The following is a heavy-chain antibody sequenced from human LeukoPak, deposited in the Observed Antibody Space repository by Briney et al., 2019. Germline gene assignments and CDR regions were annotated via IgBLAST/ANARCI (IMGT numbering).Heavy chain of an antibody. CDR3: ARDQTDGIYSGYDLYFDY. CDR2: INPSGGST. Sequence: ASVKVSCKASGYTFTSYYMHWVRQAPGQGLEWMGIINPSGGSTSYAQKFQGRVTMARDTSTSTVYMELSSLRSEDTAVYYCARDQTDGIYSGYDLYFDYCGQGTLVTVSS. D-gene: IGHD5-12*01. J-gene: IGHJ4*02. CDR1: GYTFTSYY. V-gene: IGHV1-46*01.